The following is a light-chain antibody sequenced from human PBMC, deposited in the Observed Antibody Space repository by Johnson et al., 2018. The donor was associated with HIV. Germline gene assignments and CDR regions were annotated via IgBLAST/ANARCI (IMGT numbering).Light chain of an antibody. J-gene: IGLJ1*01. CDR1: SSNIGNNY. CDR2: DNN. Sequence: QSVLTQPHSVSAAPGQKVTISCSGSSSNIGNNYVSWYQQLPGTAPKLLIYDNNKRPSGIPDRFSGSKSGTSATLGITGLQTGDEADYYCGTWHSALSGGGVFGTGTRVTVL. CDR3: GTWHSALSGGGV. V-gene: IGLV1-51*01.